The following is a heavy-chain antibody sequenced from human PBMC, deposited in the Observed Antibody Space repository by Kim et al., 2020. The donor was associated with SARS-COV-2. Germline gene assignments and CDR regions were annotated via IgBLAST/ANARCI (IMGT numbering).Heavy chain of an antibody. CDR2: IIPIFGTA. CDR3: ARDCSSTSCYEGWFDP. D-gene: IGHD2-2*01. V-gene: IGHV1-69*13. Sequence: SVKVSCKASGGTFSSYAISWVRQAPGQGLEWMGGIIPIFGTANYAQKFQGRVTITADESTSTAYMELSSLRSEDTAVYYCARDCSSTSCYEGWFDPWGQGTLVTVSS. CDR1: GGTFSSYA. J-gene: IGHJ5*02.